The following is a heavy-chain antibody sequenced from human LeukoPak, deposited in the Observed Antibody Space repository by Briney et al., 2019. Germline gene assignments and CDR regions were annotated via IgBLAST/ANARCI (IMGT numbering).Heavy chain of an antibody. V-gene: IGHV4-34*01. CDR2: INHSGST. CDR3: ASGHKPVSGAEHKPVTMIVVVSGWFDP. D-gene: IGHD3-22*01. CDR1: GGSFSVYY. J-gene: IGHJ5*02. Sequence: SETLSLTCAVYGGSFSVYYWSWIRQPPGKGLEWIGEINHSGSTNYNPSLKSRVTISVDTSKNQFSLKLSSVTAADTAVYYCASGHKPVSGAEHKPVTMIVVVSGWFDPWGQGTLVTVSS.